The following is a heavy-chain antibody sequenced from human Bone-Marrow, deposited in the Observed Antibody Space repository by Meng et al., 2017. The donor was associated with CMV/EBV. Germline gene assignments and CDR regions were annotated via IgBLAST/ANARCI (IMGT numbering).Heavy chain of an antibody. Sequence: GGSLRLSCAASGFTFSDYYMSWIRQAPGKGLEWVSYISSSSSTIYYADSVRGRFTISRDNAKSSLYLQMNSLRAEDTAVDYCVRGVAPIDYWGQGTLVTVSS. CDR2: ISSSSSTI. CDR1: GFTFSDYY. V-gene: IGHV3-11*01. CDR3: VRGVAPIDY. J-gene: IGHJ4*02. D-gene: IGHD2-15*01.